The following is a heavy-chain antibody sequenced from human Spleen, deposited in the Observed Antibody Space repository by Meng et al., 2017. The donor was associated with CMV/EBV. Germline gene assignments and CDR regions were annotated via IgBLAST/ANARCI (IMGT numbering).Heavy chain of an antibody. J-gene: IGHJ5*02. CDR1: GFTFNKYW. V-gene: IGHV3-7*01. Sequence: GESLKISCVGSGFTFNKYWMSWVRQTPGKGLEWVGNIKQDGSEVYSVDFMKGRFTISRDNARNSLYLQMNSLRVEDMAVYYCTREVVVAAGFDPRGQGTLVTVSS. CDR2: IKQDGSEV. D-gene: IGHD2-15*01. CDR3: TREVVVAAGFDP.